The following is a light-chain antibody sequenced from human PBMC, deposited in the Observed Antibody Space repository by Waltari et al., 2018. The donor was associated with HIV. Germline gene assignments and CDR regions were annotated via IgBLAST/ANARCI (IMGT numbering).Light chain of an antibody. CDR3: QQYYSPPIVP. Sequence: DIVMTQSLDSLAVSLGVWASINCKSRQRVLNSSNNKKYLACNQEKPGQPTKLLIYWSSSRESGVPDRFSGSGSGTDFNLTISCVQAEDVAIYYGQQYYSPPIVPFGPGPKVDI. CDR1: QRVLNSSNNKKY. J-gene: IGKJ3*01. V-gene: IGKV4-1*01. CDR2: WSS.